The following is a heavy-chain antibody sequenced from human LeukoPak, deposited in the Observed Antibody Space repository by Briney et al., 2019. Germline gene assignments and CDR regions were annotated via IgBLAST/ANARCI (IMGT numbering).Heavy chain of an antibody. Sequence: GSQRLSCAASGFTFSSYSMNWVRQAPGKGLEWVSHISSSSSTRYYADSVKGRFTFSRDNAKNSLYLQMNSLRAEDTAMYYCARDREGFGESYFDYWGQGTLVTVSS. V-gene: IGHV3-48*01. CDR3: ARDREGFGESYFDY. CDR2: ISSSSSTR. D-gene: IGHD3-10*01. J-gene: IGHJ4*02. CDR1: GFTFSSYS.